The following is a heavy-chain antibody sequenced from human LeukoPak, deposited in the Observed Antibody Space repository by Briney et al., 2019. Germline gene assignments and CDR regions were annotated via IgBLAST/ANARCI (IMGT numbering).Heavy chain of an antibody. Sequence: GGSLRLSCAASGFTFSNYAMHWVRQAPGKGLEYVSAIGGNGDTSYYADSVKGRFTISRDNSKNTVYLQMGSLRTEDMAVYYCATRHEYSYPYWGQGTLVSVSS. D-gene: IGHD5-18*01. CDR2: IGGNGDTS. J-gene: IGHJ4*02. CDR3: ATRHEYSYPY. V-gene: IGHV3-64*02. CDR1: GFTFSNYA.